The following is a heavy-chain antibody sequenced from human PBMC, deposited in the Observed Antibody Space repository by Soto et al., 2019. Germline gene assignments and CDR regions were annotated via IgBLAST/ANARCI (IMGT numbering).Heavy chain of an antibody. CDR2: SRNKANSYTS. CDR3: ARDTGGSYDF. J-gene: IGHJ4*02. D-gene: IGHD1-26*01. V-gene: IGHV3-72*01. Sequence: GGSLRLSCAASGFSLSDYYMDWVRQLPGKGLEWVGRSRNKANSYTSEYAPSVKGRFTISRHDSEDSMYLQMSSLKTEDTAVYYCARDTGGSYDFWGQGALVTVSS. CDR1: GFSLSDYY.